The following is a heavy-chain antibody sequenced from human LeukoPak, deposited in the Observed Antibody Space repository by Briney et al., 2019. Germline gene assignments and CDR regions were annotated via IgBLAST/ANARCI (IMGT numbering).Heavy chain of an antibody. CDR1: GGSISSYY. V-gene: IGHV4-59*01. CDR3: ARAHTTYSGSYHGYFDY. Sequence: PSETLSLTCTVSGGSISSYYWSSIRQPPGKGLEWIGYIYYSGSTNYNPSLKSRVTISVDTSKNQFSLKLSSVTAADTAVYYCARAHTTYSGSYHGYFDYWGQGTLVTVSS. D-gene: IGHD1-26*01. CDR2: IYYSGST. J-gene: IGHJ4*02.